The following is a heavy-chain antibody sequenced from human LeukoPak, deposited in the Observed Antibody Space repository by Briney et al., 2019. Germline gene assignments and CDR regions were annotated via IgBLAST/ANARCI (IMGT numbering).Heavy chain of an antibody. CDR1: GFTISNNY. CDR2: IYNGGIT. V-gene: IGHV3-66*01. CDR3: ARGAPYNWNSNDY. Sequence: PGGSLRLSCAASGFTISNNYMNWVRQAPGKRPEWVSVIYNGGITYYIDSVKGRFTISRDDSKNTLYLQMNYLRVDDTAVYYCARGAPYNWNSNDYWGQGTLVTVSS. J-gene: IGHJ4*02. D-gene: IGHD1-7*01.